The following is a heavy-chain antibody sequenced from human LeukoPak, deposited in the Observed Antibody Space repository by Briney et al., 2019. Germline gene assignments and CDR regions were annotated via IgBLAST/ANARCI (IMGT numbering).Heavy chain of an antibody. CDR1: GGSIRPYH. V-gene: IGHV4-59*01. CDR2: IYYSGST. CDR3: ARTNAFDI. Sequence: SSETLSLTCTVSGGSIRPYHWNWIRQPPGKGLEWIGYIYYSGSTNYNPSLKGRVTISVDTSKNQFSLRLGSVTAADTAVDYCARTNAFDIWGQGTMVTVSS. J-gene: IGHJ3*02.